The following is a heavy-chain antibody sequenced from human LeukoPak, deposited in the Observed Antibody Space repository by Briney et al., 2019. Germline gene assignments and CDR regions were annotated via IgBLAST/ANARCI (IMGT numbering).Heavy chain of an antibody. Sequence: ASVKVSCKASGYTFTGYYMHWLRQAPGQGLEWMGRINPKRGGTNYAQKFQGTVTLTKGTSHSTAYTELSILRPDGTAVYFLSRERLRDFWSGYSVWGQGTLVTVSS. CDR2: INPKRGGT. CDR1: GYTFTGYY. J-gene: IGHJ4*02. V-gene: IGHV1-2*06. CDR3: SRERLRDFWSGYSV. D-gene: IGHD3-3*01.